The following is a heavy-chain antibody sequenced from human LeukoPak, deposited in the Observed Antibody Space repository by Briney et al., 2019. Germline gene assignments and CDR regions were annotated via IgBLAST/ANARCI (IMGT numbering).Heavy chain of an antibody. CDR2: IYSGGST. CDR1: GFTVSSNY. D-gene: IGHD1/OR15-1a*01. Sequence: GSLRLSCAASGFTVSSNYMSWVRQAPGKGLEWVSVIYSGGSTYYADSVKGRFTISRDNSKNTLYLQMNSLRAEDTAVYYCASGNREAAFDIWGQGTMVTVSS. J-gene: IGHJ3*02. V-gene: IGHV3-66*02. CDR3: ASGNREAAFDI.